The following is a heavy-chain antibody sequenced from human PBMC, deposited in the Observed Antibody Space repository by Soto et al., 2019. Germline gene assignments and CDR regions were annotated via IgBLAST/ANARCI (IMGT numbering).Heavy chain of an antibody. CDR3: ARDQIAAAGIR. CDR2: IYYSGGT. J-gene: IGHJ4*02. Sequence: SETLSLTCTVSGGSISSGTYHWTWIRQHPEKGLEWIGYIYYSGGTYYNPSLKSRVTISVDTSKNQFSLKLNSVTAADTAVYYCARDQIAAAGIRWGQGTLVTVSS. CDR1: GGSISSGTYH. V-gene: IGHV4-30-4*01. D-gene: IGHD6-13*01.